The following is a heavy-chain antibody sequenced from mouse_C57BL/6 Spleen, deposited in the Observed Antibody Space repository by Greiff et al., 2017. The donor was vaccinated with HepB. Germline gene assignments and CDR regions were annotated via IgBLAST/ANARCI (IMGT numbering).Heavy chain of an antibody. J-gene: IGHJ1*03. V-gene: IGHV2-5*01. CDR1: GFSLTSYG. D-gene: IGHD1-1*01. CDR2: IWRGGST. Sequence: VMLVESGPGLVQPSQSLSITCTVSGFSLTSYGVHWVRQSPGKGLEWLGVIWRGGSTDYNAAFMSRLSITKDNSKSQVFFKMNSLQADDTAIYYCAKNNYGSYWYFDVWGTGTTVTVSS. CDR3: AKNNYGSYWYFDV.